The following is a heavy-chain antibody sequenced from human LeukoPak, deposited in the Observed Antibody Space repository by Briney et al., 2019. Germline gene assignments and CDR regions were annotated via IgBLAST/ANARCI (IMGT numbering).Heavy chain of an antibody. CDR1: GFTFSSYW. CDR3: ASHDSSGYYVD. CDR2: IKQDGSEK. J-gene: IGHJ4*02. Sequence: GGSLRLSCAASGFTFSSYWMSWVRQAPGKGLEWVANIKQDGSEKYYVDSVKGRFTISRDNAKNSLYLQMNSLRAEDTAAYYCASHDSSGYYVDWGQGTLVTVSS. V-gene: IGHV3-7*01. D-gene: IGHD3-22*01.